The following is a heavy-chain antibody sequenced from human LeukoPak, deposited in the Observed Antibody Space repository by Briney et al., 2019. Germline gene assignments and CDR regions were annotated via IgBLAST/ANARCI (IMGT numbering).Heavy chain of an antibody. CDR1: GFTFSSYA. V-gene: IGHV3-23*03. Sequence: GGSLRLSCAASGFTFSSYAMSWVRQAPGKGLEWVSVIYIGGTTYYADSVKGRFTISRDNSKNTVSLQMNSLRVEDTAVYYCARGIYGKYHFDHWGQGTLVTVSS. J-gene: IGHJ4*02. CDR2: IYIGGTT. CDR3: ARGIYGKYHFDH. D-gene: IGHD4-17*01.